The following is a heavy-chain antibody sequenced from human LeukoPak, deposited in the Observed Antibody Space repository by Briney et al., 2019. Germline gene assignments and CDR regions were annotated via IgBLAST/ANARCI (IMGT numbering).Heavy chain of an antibody. CDR2: ISAYNGNT. CDR1: GYTFTTYG. V-gene: IGHV1-18*01. Sequence: ASVKVSCKASGYTFTTYGISWVRQAPGQGLEWMGWISAYNGNTNYPQNLQGRVTMTTDTSTSTAYMGLRSLRSDDTAVYYCVRRNRYYFDYWGQGTLVTVSS. CDR3: VRRNRYYFDY. D-gene: IGHD1-14*01. J-gene: IGHJ4*02.